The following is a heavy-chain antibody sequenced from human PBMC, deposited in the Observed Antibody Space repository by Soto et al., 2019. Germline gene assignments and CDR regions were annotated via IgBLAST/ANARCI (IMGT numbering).Heavy chain of an antibody. CDR1: GGTFSIYA. J-gene: IGHJ6*02. Sequence: SVKVSCKASGGTFSIYAISWVRQAPGQGLEWMGGIIPIFGTANYAQKFQGRVTITADESTSTAYMELSSLRSEDTAVYYCASPRIGYDSPYYYYGMDVWGQGTTVTVSS. CDR2: IIPIFGTA. CDR3: ASPRIGYDSPYYYYGMDV. D-gene: IGHD3-3*01. V-gene: IGHV1-69*13.